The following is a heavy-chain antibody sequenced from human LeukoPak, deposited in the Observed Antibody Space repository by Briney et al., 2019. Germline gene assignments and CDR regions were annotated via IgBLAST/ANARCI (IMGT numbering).Heavy chain of an antibody. V-gene: IGHV3-23*01. J-gene: IGHJ4*02. Sequence: GGSLRLSCAASGFTFSSSAMSWVRQAPGKGLEWVSAISNNGGYTYYADSVRGRLTISRDNSKSTLCLQMNSLRAEDTAVYYCAKQLGYCSDGSCYFPYWGQGTLVTVSS. CDR1: GFTFSSSA. CDR3: AKQLGYCSDGSCYFPY. D-gene: IGHD2-15*01. CDR2: ISNNGGYT.